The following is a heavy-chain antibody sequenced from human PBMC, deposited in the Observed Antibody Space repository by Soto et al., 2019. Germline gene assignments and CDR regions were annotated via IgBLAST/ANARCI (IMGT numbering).Heavy chain of an antibody. D-gene: IGHD6-6*01. V-gene: IGHV3-23*01. Sequence: GSLRLSCAASGFTFSSYAMSWVRQAPGKGLEWVSAISGSGGSTYYADSVKGRFTISRDNSKNTLYLQMNSLRAEDTAVYYCAKDLEYSSSSGYWGQGTLVTVSS. CDR2: ISGSGGST. J-gene: IGHJ4*02. CDR1: GFTFSSYA. CDR3: AKDLEYSSSSGY.